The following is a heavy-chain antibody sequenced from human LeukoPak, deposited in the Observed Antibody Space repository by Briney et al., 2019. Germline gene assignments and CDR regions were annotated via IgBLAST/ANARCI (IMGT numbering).Heavy chain of an antibody. J-gene: IGHJ4*02. D-gene: IGHD3-22*01. CDR1: GFSVYSNY. V-gene: IGHV3-66*01. CDR3: AKYDSSGYSY. CDR2: IYTDGDT. Sequence: GGSLRLSCAASGFSVYSNYMTWVRQAPGKGLEWVSVIYTDGDTYYADSVKGRFTISRDNSKNTLYLQMNSLRAEDTAVYYCAKYDSSGYSYWGQGTLVTVSS.